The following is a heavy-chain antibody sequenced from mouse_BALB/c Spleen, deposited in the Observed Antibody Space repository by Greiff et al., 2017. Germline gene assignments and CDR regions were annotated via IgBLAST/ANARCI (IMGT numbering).Heavy chain of an antibody. CDR2: ISYDGSN. CDR3: ARAAYYGNYVNYAMDY. V-gene: IGHV3-6*02. CDR1: GYSITSGYY. D-gene: IGHD2-10*01. Sequence: DVKLQESGPGLVKPSQSLSLTCSVTGYSITSGYYWNWIRQFPGNKLEWMGYISYDGSNNYNPSLKNRISITRDTSKNQFFLKLNSVTTEDTATYYCARAAYYGNYVNYAMDYWGQGTSVTVSS. J-gene: IGHJ4*01.